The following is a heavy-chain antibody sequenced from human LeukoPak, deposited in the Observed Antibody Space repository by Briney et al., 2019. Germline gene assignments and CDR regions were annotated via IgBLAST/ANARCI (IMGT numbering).Heavy chain of an antibody. J-gene: IGHJ4*02. CDR1: GFTFSSYA. Sequence: GGSLRLSCAASGFTFSSYAMHWVRQAPGKGLVWVSHVNSDGSGTDYADSVKGRFTISRDNAKNTLYLQMNSLRVEDTAVYYCVCLGLGGLSLDWGQGTLVTVSS. CDR2: VNSDGSGT. CDR3: VCLGLGGLSLD. V-gene: IGHV3-74*01. D-gene: IGHD3-16*01.